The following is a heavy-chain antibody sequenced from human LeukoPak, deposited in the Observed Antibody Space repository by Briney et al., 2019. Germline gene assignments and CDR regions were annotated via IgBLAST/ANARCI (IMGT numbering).Heavy chain of an antibody. CDR3: AHSPNSITIFGVVISAYYFDY. CDR2: IYWNDDK. V-gene: IGHV2-5*01. Sequence: SGPTLVNPTQTLTLTCTFSGFSLSTSGVGVGWIRQPPGKALEWLALIYWNDDKRYSPSLKSRLTITKDTSKNQVVLTMTNMDPVDTATYYCAHSPNSITIFGVVISAYYFDYWGQGTLVTVSS. J-gene: IGHJ4*02. D-gene: IGHD3-3*01. CDR1: GFSLSTSGVG.